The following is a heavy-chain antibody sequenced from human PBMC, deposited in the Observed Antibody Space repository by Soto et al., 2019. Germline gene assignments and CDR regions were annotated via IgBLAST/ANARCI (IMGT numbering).Heavy chain of an antibody. V-gene: IGHV3-30*03. D-gene: IGHD5-18*01. Sequence: PGGSLRLSCAASGFTFSRYGMHWVRQAPGKGLEWVAVISYDGSNKYYGDSVKGRFTISRDNSKNTLYVQMNSLRGEDTAVYYCAAGDSYGYGRSRKIDYWGQGTLVTVSS. CDR1: GFTFSRYG. J-gene: IGHJ4*02. CDR3: AAGDSYGYGRSRKIDY. CDR2: ISYDGSNK.